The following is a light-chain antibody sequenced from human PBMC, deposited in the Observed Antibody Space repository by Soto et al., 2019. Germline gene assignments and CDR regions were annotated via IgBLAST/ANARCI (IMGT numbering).Light chain of an antibody. J-gene: IGLJ1*01. CDR3: STWDDTLDAYV. Sequence: QSVLPQPPSASAPPGQRVTISCSGGSSNIGDNPVNWYQRLPGAAPTLLIYNNNQRPSGVPDRFSGSKSGASASLAISGFRSEDEADYYCSTWDDTLDAYVFGTGTKLTVL. V-gene: IGLV1-44*01. CDR2: NNN. CDR1: SSNIGDNP.